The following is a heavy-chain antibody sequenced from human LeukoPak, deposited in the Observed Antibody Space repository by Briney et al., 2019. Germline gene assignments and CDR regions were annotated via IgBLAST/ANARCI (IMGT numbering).Heavy chain of an antibody. CDR3: ARVPDITARPCDT. Sequence: SETLSLTCAVYGGSFSGYYWTLIRQTPGKGLEWIGEISHTGLTGSNPSLKSRATIFVDSSKKQFSLRMTSVTAADTGVYYCARVPDITARPCDTWGPGTLVTVSS. V-gene: IGHV4-34*01. CDR2: ISHTGLT. D-gene: IGHD1-1*01. J-gene: IGHJ5*02. CDR1: GGSFSGYY.